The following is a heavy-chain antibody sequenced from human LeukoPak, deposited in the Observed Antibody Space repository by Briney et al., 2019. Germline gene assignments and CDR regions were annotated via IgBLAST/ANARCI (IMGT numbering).Heavy chain of an antibody. CDR1: GFNFDDYA. CDR3: AKDIETHYYGSGSYSDYYYGMDV. D-gene: IGHD3-10*01. Sequence: GRSLRLSCVASGFNFDDYAMHWVRQVPGKGLEWVSGISWNSDDTAYAGSVKGRFTISRDNSKSTLYVQMNSLRAEDTAVYYCAKDIETHYYGSGSYSDYYYGMDVWGRGTTVTVSS. CDR2: ISWNSDDT. V-gene: IGHV3-9*01. J-gene: IGHJ6*02.